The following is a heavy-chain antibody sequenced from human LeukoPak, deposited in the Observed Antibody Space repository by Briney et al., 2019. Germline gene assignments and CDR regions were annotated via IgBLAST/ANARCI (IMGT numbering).Heavy chain of an antibody. CDR2: INPNSGGT. CDR1: GYTFTGYY. J-gene: IGHJ6*03. CDR3: ARSRTKNYDYVWGTSRSHYYYMDV. D-gene: IGHD3-16*02. Sequence: ASVKVSCKASGYTFTGYYMHWVRQAPGQGLEWMGWINPNSGGTNYAQKFQGRVTMTKDTSISTAYMELSRLRPDDTAVYYCARSRTKNYDYVWGTSRSHYYYMDVWGKGTTVTVSS. V-gene: IGHV1-2*02.